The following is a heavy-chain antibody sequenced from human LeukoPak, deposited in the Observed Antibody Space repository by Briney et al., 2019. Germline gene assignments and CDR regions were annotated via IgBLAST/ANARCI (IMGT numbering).Heavy chain of an antibody. Sequence: PSETLSLTCTVSGGSISSYYWSWIRQPPGKGLEWIGYIYYSGSTNYNPSLKSRVTISVDTSKNQFSLKLSSVTAADTAVYYCAGAYYYDSSGYYYDWFDPRGQGTLVTVSS. J-gene: IGHJ5*02. CDR3: AGAYYYDSSGYYYDWFDP. CDR1: GGSISSYY. CDR2: IYYSGST. V-gene: IGHV4-59*08. D-gene: IGHD3-22*01.